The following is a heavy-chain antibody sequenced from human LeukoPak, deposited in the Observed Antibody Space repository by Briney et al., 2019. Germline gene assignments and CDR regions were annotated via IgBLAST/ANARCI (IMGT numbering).Heavy chain of an antibody. CDR3: ARGGGLDV. V-gene: IGHV3-23*01. CDR2: ISDYGRTT. Sequence: GGSLRLSCAASGFTFTDYAIYWVRQAPGRGLEWVSGISDYGRTTYYADSVKGRFTVSRDNAKNSLYLQMSNLRAEDTAVYFCARGGGLDVWGQGATVTVSS. D-gene: IGHD3-16*01. J-gene: IGHJ6*02. CDR1: GFTFTDYA.